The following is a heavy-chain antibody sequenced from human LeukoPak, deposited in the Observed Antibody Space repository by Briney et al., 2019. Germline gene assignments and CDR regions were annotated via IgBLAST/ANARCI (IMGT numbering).Heavy chain of an antibody. J-gene: IGHJ4*02. CDR1: GGSFSGYY. D-gene: IGHD3-9*01. CDR3: ARGQNYDILTGYYSYYFGY. V-gene: IGHV4-34*01. CDR2: INHSGST. Sequence: SETLSLTCAVYGGSFSGYYWSWIRQPPGKGLEWIGEINHSGSTNYNPSLKSRVTISVDTSKNQFSLKLSSVTAADTAVYYCARGQNYDILTGYYSYYFGYWGQGTLVTVSS.